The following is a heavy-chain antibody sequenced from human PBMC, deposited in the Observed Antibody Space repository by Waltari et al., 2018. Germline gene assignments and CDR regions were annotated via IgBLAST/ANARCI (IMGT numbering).Heavy chain of an antibody. Sequence: QVQLQESGPGLVKPSGTLSLTCVVYGGSIRSGNWWSWVRQPLGKGLEWIGEIYHSGSTNYNPSLKSRLSISLDKSKNQFSLNLSSVTAADTAVYYCARDRGLRGGYDSWGQGTLVTVSS. CDR2: IYHSGST. D-gene: IGHD5-12*01. J-gene: IGHJ5*02. CDR3: ARDRGLRGGYDS. V-gene: IGHV4-4*02. CDR1: GGSIRSGNW.